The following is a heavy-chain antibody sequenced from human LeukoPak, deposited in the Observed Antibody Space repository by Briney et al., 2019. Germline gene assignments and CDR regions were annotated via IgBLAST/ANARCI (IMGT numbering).Heavy chain of an antibody. CDR1: GLTFSSYG. D-gene: IGHD2-15*01. V-gene: IGHV3-30*18. CDR2: ISYHGSNK. J-gene: IGHJ6*02. CDR3: AKGRAAHYYFAMDV. Sequence: GGSLRLSCAASGLTFSSYGMHWVRQAPGKGLEWVAVISYHGSNKYYADSVKGRFTISRDNSKNTLYLQMNSLRAKDTAVYYCAKGRAAHYYFAMDVWGQGTTVTVSS.